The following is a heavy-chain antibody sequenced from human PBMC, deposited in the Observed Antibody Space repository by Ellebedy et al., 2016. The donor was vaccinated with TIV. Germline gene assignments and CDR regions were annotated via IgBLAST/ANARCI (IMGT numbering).Heavy chain of an antibody. CDR3: ARGPREVGADAFFYMDV. J-gene: IGHJ6*03. V-gene: IGHV1-2*02. CDR2: FDPDSGGT. CDR1: RYTFTGYY. D-gene: IGHD1-26*01. Sequence: ASVKVSXKASRYTFTGYYIHLVRQAPGQGLECMGRFDPDSGGTNYAEKFQGRVTMTRDMSINTAYIELSRLRSDDTAVYYCARGPREVGADAFFYMDVWGNGTTVTVSS.